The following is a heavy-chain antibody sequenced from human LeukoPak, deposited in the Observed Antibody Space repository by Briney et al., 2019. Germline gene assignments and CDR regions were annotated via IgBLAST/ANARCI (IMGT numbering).Heavy chain of an antibody. Sequence: MTGGSLRLSCAASGFTFSSYSMNWVRQAPGKGLEWVSCISSSSSSIYYGDSVKGRFTIPRDNAKNSLYLQMNSLRAEDTAVYYCARDQGTPGPSYFDSWGQGTLVTVSS. CDR1: GFTFSSYS. D-gene: IGHD2-15*01. CDR3: ARDQGTPGPSYFDS. J-gene: IGHJ4*02. CDR2: ISSSSSSI. V-gene: IGHV3-21*01.